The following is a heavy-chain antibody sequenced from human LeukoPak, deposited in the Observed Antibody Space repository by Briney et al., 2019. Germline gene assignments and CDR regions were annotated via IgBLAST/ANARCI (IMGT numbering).Heavy chain of an antibody. CDR1: GFSFGDHA. CDR2: IRSEAYGQTT. Sequence: GGSLRLSCTASGFSFGDHAMTWVRQAPGKGLEWVSFIRSEAYGQTTEYAASVKDRSTISRDNSKGIVYLQMNSLKTEDTAKYYCARGPIYLWIYYGMDVWGQGTTVIVSS. V-gene: IGHV3-49*04. J-gene: IGHJ6*02. D-gene: IGHD3-9*01. CDR3: ARGPIYLWIYYGMDV.